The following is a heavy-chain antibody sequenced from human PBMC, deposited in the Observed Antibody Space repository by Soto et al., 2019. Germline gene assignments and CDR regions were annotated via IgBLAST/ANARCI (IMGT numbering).Heavy chain of an antibody. V-gene: IGHV1-18*01. CDR2: ISIYNGNT. Sequence: ASVKVSCKASGYTFSSYGISWVRQAPGQGLEWMGWISIYNGNTNYAQKLQGRVTLATDTSTSTAYMELRSLTSDDTAMYYCARDTFGSYYNYYGMDVWGQGTTVTVSS. D-gene: IGHD1-26*01. CDR3: ARDTFGSYYNYYGMDV. J-gene: IGHJ6*02. CDR1: GYTFSSYG.